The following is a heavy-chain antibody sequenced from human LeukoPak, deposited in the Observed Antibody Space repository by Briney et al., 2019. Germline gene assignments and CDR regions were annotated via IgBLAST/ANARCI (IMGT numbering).Heavy chain of an antibody. J-gene: IGHJ3*02. V-gene: IGHV3-15*01. Sequence: MTGGSLRLSCAASGFAFSNAWMSWVRQAPGKGLEWVGRIKSKTDGGTTDYAAPVKGRFSISRDDSKDTLYLQMNSLKTEDTAVYYCGTGSAFDIWGQGTLVTVSS. CDR2: IKSKTDGGTT. CDR3: GTGSAFDI. D-gene: IGHD7-27*01. CDR1: GFAFSNAW.